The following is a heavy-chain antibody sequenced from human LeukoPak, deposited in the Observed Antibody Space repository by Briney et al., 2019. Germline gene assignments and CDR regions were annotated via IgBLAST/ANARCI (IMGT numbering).Heavy chain of an antibody. Sequence: PGGSLRLSCAASGFTFNSYWMSWVRQAPGKGLEWVANIDPDGSEKQYGDSVKGRFTTSRDNAKNSLYLQMNSLRAEDTAIYYCARTYYFGDNNWRYFDNWGQGTLVTVFS. CDR1: GFTFNSYW. V-gene: IGHV3-7*01. D-gene: IGHD3-10*01. CDR3: ARTYYFGDNNWRYFDN. CDR2: IDPDGSEK. J-gene: IGHJ4*02.